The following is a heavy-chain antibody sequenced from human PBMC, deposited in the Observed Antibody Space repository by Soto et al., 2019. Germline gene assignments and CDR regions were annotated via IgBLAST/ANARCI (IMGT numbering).Heavy chain of an antibody. V-gene: IGHV1-3*01. J-gene: IGHJ4*02. CDR1: GYTFTSYA. D-gene: IGHD2-15*01. Sequence: ASVKVSCKASGYTFTSYAMHLVRQAPVQILELIVWINAGNFNTKYSQKFQGRFTITMYTSAITSYIELSSLISEDTAVYYCARDLGGWPDYWGQGTLVTVSS. CDR3: ARDLGGWPDY. CDR2: INAGNFNT.